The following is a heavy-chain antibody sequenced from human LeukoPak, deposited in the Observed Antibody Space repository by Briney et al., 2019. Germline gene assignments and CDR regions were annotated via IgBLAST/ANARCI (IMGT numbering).Heavy chain of an antibody. CDR3: ARQRGYCSSGSCYFDY. CDR1: GFTFSSSA. J-gene: IGHJ4*02. V-gene: IGHV3-23*01. Sequence: PGGSLRLSCAASGFTFSSSAMSWVRRAPGKGLEWVSAINPSGDDTYYAASVRGRFTIPRDNSKNTVYLQMNSLRAEDTAAYYCARQRGYCSSGSCYFDYWGQGTLVTVSS. CDR2: INPSGDDT. D-gene: IGHD2-15*01.